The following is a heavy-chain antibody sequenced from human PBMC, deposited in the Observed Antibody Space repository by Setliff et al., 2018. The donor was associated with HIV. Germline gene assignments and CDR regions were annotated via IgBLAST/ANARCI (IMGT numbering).Heavy chain of an antibody. CDR2: IYFTGDS. CDR3: ARQTGLRGYYGSNSLYYFDY. Sequence: SETLSLTCAVCGESFSGHHYNWIRQPPGKGLQWIGSIYFTGDSYYDPSLKSRVTTSVDTSNNQFSLILSPVTAADTAVYYCARQTGLRGYYGSNSLYYFDYWGKGMLVTVSS. J-gene: IGHJ4*02. D-gene: IGHD3-10*01. V-gene: IGHV4-34*01. CDR1: GESFSGHH.